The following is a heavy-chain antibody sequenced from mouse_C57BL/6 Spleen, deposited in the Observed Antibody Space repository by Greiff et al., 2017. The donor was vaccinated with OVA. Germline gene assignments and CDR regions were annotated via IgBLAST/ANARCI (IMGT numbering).Heavy chain of an antibody. CDR3: TRGWGITTSNWYFDV. D-gene: IGHD2-4*01. CDR1: GFTFSSYA. V-gene: IGHV5-9-1*02. Sequence: DVKLVESGEGLVKPGGSLKLSCAASGFTFSSYAMSWVRQTPEKRLEWVAYISSGGDYIYYADTVKCRFTISRDNARNTLYLQMSSLKSEDTAMYYCTRGWGITTSNWYFDVWGTGTTVTVSS. J-gene: IGHJ1*03. CDR2: ISSGGDYI.